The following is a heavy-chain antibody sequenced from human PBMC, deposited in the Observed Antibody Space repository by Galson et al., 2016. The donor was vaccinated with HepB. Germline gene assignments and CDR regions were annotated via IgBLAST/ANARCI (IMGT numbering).Heavy chain of an antibody. CDR1: GFTFSSYD. CDR2: IGSAGDT. V-gene: IGHV3-13*04. J-gene: IGHJ4*02. D-gene: IGHD3-22*01. CDR3: AKDHTGRSGFRPCDY. Sequence: SLRLSCAASGFTFSSYDMHWVRQATGKGLEWVSTIGSAGDTYYPGSVKGRFTISRDNSNNMLYLQMNSLRAEETALYYCAKDHTGRSGFRPCDYWGQGTLVTVSS.